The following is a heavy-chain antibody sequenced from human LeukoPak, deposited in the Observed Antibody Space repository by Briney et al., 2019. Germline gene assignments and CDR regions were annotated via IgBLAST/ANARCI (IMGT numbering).Heavy chain of an antibody. CDR3: ARGKAVVAASSRWFDP. D-gene: IGHD2-15*01. CDR2: INDSGST. V-gene: IGHV4-34*01. J-gene: IGHJ5*02. CDR1: GGSFSGYY. Sequence: PSETLSLTSAVYGGSFSGYYWSWIRQPPGMGLEWIGEINDSGSTNYNTSLKRRVTISVDTTKNQFSLKLSSVTAADTAVYYCARGKAVVAASSRWFDPWGQGTLVTVSS.